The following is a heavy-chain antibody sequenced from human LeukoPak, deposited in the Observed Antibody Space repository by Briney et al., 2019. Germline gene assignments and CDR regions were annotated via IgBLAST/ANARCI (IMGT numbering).Heavy chain of an antibody. J-gene: IGHJ4*02. CDR1: GFTFSSYN. D-gene: IGHD3-3*01. CDR3: ARDRGGAYDFWSGYYTGYFDY. CDR2: ISDSSTTI. Sequence: GGSLRLSCAASGFTFSSYNMNWVRQAPGKGLEWVSYISDSSTTIYYADSVKGRFTISRDNAKNSLYLQMNSLRAEDTAVYYCARDRGGAYDFWSGYYTGYFDYWGQGTLVTVSP. V-gene: IGHV3-48*01.